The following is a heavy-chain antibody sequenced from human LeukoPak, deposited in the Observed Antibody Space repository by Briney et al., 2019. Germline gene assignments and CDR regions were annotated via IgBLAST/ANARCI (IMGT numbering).Heavy chain of an antibody. Sequence: SETLSLTCTVSGGSISSYYWSWIRQPAGKGLEWIGRIYTSGSTNYNPSPKSRVTMSVDTSKNQFSLKLSSVTAADTAVYYCAGGTHYYDSSGYYPDAFDIWGQGTMVTVSS. J-gene: IGHJ3*02. D-gene: IGHD3-22*01. CDR1: GGSISSYY. CDR2: IYTSGST. V-gene: IGHV4-4*07. CDR3: AGGTHYYDSSGYYPDAFDI.